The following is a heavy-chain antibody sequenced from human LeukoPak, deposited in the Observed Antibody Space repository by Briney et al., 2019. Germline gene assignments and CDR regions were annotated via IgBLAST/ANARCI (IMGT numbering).Heavy chain of an antibody. J-gene: IGHJ4*02. CDR1: GGSISTYY. V-gene: IGHV4-59*08. CDR3: ARAWFGESAYTFDY. D-gene: IGHD3-10*01. CDR2: IYSSGST. Sequence: SETLSLTCTVSGGSISTYYWSWIRQPPGKGLEWIGYIYSSGSTNYNPSLKSRVTISVDTSKNQFSLKLSSVTAADTAVYYCARAWFGESAYTFDYWGQGTLVTVSS.